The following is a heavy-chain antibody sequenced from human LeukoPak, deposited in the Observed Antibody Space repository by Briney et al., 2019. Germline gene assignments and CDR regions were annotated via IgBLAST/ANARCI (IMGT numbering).Heavy chain of an antibody. CDR3: ARVKPVPTVSFDP. CDR2: INPNSLIP. D-gene: IGHD4-17*01. V-gene: IGHV1-8*01. J-gene: IGHJ5*02. Sequence: GASVKVSCKASGYTLSDYDINWVRQAPGQGLEYMGWINPNSLIPGYARKFRGRVTLIMDTSIRTAYMELTGLTYDDTAMYYCARVKPVPTVSFDPWGQGTLVTVSS. CDR1: GYTLSDYD.